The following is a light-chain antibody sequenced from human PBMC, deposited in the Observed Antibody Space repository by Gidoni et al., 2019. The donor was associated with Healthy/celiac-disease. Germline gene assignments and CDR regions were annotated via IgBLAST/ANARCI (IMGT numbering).Light chain of an antibody. CDR2: DAS. V-gene: IGKV3-11*01. CDR1: QRVSSY. CDR3: QQRSNWPPAIT. J-gene: IGKJ5*01. Sequence: EIVLTQSPATLSLSPGERATRSCRASQRVSSYLAWYQQKPGQAPRLLIYDASNRATGIPARFSGSGSGTDFTLTISSIEPEDFAVYYGQQRSNWPPAITFGQGTRLEIK.